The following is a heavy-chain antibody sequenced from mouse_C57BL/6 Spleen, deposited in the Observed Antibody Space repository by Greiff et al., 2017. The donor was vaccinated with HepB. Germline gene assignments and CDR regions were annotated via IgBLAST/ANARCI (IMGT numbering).Heavy chain of an antibody. D-gene: IGHD2-5*01. V-gene: IGHV3-6*01. CDR3: ARRYSNYVHHWYFDV. CDR2: ISYDGSN. CDR1: GYSITSGYY. J-gene: IGHJ1*03. Sequence: VQLKESGPGLVKPSQSLSLTCSVTGYSITSGYYWNWIRQFPGNKLEWMGYISYDGSNNYNPSLKNRISITRDTSKNQFFLKLNSVTTEDTATYYCARRYSNYVHHWYFDVWGTGTTVTVSS.